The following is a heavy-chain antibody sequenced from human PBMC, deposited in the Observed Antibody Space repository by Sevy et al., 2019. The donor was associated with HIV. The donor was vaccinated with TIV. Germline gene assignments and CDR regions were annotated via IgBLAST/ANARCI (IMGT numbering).Heavy chain of an antibody. Sequence: ASVKVSCKASGGTFSSYAISWVRRAPGQGLEWMGGIIPIFGTANYAQKFQGRVTITADESTSTAYMELSSLRSEDTAVYYCARDRSGSLGNYFDYWGQGTLVTVSS. D-gene: IGHD7-27*01. J-gene: IGHJ4*02. V-gene: IGHV1-69*13. CDR3: ARDRSGSLGNYFDY. CDR2: IIPIFGTA. CDR1: GGTFSSYA.